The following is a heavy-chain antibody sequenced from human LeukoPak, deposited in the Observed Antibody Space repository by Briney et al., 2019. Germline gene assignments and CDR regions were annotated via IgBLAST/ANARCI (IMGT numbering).Heavy chain of an antibody. CDR2: ISSSGSTI. CDR1: GFTFSDYY. Sequence: GGSLRLSCAASGFTFSDYYMSWIRQAPGKGLEWVSYISSSGSTIYYADSVKGRFTISRDNAKNSLYLQMNSLRAEDTALYYCARDRRGLTTATFDYWGQGTLVTVSS. D-gene: IGHD4-11*01. CDR3: ARDRRGLTTATFDY. V-gene: IGHV3-11*04. J-gene: IGHJ4*02.